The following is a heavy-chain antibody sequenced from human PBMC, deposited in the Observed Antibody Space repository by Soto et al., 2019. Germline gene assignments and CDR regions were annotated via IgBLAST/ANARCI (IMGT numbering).Heavy chain of an antibody. D-gene: IGHD3-10*01. J-gene: IGHJ6*02. Sequence: QLQLQESGPGLVKPSETLSLTCTVSGGSISSSSYYWGWIRQPPGKGLEWIGSIYYSGSTYYNPSLKGRVTIAVDTSKNQFSLKLSSVTAADTAVYYCARETAILLYGSGSPLYGMDVWGQGTTVTVSS. V-gene: IGHV4-39*02. CDR1: GGSISSSSYY. CDR3: ARETAILLYGSGSPLYGMDV. CDR2: IYYSGST.